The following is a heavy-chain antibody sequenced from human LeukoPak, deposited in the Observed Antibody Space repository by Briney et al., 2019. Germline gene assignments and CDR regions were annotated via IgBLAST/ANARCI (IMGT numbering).Heavy chain of an antibody. V-gene: IGHV4-30-4*01. CDR2: IYYSGST. CDR3: ARRFSRSATVVNSWSIDAYTDYFDY. CDR1: GGSISSGDYY. Sequence: KPSETLSLTCTVSGGSISSGDYYWSWIRQPPGKGLEWIGYIYYSGSTYYNPSLKSRVTISVDTSKNQFSLKLSSVTAADTAVYYCARRFSRSATVVNSWSIDAYTDYFDYWGQGTLVTVSS. D-gene: IGHD4-23*01. J-gene: IGHJ4*02.